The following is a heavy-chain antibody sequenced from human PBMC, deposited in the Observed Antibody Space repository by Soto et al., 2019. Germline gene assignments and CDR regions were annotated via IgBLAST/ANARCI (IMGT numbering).Heavy chain of an antibody. CDR3: ATYLATPYYYCGMDV. Sequence: QVQLVQSGAEVKKPGASVKVSCKTSGYSFTNYYIHWVRQAPGQGLEWMGIINPSGGGTTYAPKFQVRVTMTGDTSTSTVYVELSSLRSEDTAVYYCATYLATPYYYCGMDVWSQGTTVTVSS. CDR1: GYSFTNYY. V-gene: IGHV1-46*01. CDR2: INPSGGGT. J-gene: IGHJ6*02. D-gene: IGHD5-12*01.